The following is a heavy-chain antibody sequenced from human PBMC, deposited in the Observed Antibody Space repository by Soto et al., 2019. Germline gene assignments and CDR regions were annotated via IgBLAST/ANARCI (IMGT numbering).Heavy chain of an antibody. J-gene: IGHJ3*01. D-gene: IGHD1-1*01. CDR2: IYYSGST. CDR3: ARRCGTAFDF. V-gene: IGHV4-59*08. CDR1: GGSISSYY. Sequence: QVQLQESGPGLVKPSETLSLTCTVSGGSISSYYWSWIRQPPGKGLEWIGYIYYSGSTNYNPSLKSRVTISVGTSKNQFSLKLCSVTAADTPVYYCARRCGTAFDFWGQGTMVTVSS.